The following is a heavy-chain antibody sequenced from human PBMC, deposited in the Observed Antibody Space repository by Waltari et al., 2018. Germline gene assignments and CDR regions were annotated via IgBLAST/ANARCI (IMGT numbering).Heavy chain of an antibody. D-gene: IGHD7-27*01. CDR3: ATGGWGFYFDY. CDR2: ISSDSNYI. J-gene: IGHJ4*02. Sequence: EVQLVESGGGLVKPGGSLRLSCGASQFSIRLYNMNWVRQAPGKGLEWVASISSDSNYIHYADSVKGRFTISRDNAKNSLYLQMNSLRAEDTAVYYCATGGWGFYFDYWGQGTLVTVSS. CDR1: QFSIRLYN. V-gene: IGHV3-21*01.